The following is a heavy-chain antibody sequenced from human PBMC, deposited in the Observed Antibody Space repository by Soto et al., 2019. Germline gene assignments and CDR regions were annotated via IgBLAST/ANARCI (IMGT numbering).Heavy chain of an antibody. V-gene: IGHV1-69*13. D-gene: IGHD3-22*01. J-gene: IGHJ4*02. CDR2: IIPIFGTA. CDR3: ARVGDYDSSGYPLQFDY. CDR1: GGTFSSYA. Sequence: AVKVSCKASGGTFSSYAISWVRQAPGQGLEWMGGIIPIFGTANYAQKFQGRVTITADESTSTAYMELSSLRSEDTAVYYCARVGDYDSSGYPLQFDYWGQGTLVTVSS.